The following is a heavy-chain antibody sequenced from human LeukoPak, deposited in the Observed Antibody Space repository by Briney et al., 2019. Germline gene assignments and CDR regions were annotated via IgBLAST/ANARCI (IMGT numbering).Heavy chain of an antibody. V-gene: IGHV4-4*07. CDR1: GGSISSYY. CDR2: IYTSGST. J-gene: IGHJ4*02. CDR3: ATTIFGNLDY. Sequence: SETLSLTCTVSGGSISSYYWSWIRQPAGKGLKWIGRIYTSGSTNYNPSLKSRVTMSVDTSKNQFSLKLSSVTAADTAVYYCATTIFGNLDYWGQGTLVTVSS. D-gene: IGHD3-3*01.